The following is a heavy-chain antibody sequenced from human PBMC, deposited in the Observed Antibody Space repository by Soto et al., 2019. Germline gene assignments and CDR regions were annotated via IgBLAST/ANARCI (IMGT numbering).Heavy chain of an antibody. CDR3: ARDVYGDGYADY. V-gene: IGHV3-7*01. D-gene: IGHD5-12*01. Sequence: PGGSLRLSCVDSEFTFSNYWMSWVRQAPGKRLEWVANIKKDGSEKYYVDSVKGRFTISRDNAKNSLYLQMNSLRAEDTAVYYCARDVYGDGYADYWGQGTLVTVSS. CDR2: IKKDGSEK. CDR1: EFTFSNYW. J-gene: IGHJ4*02.